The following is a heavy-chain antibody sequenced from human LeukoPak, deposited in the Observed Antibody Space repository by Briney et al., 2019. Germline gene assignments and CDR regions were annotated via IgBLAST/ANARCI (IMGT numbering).Heavy chain of an antibody. CDR1: GFTFSSYS. Sequence: TGGSLRLSCAASGFTFSSYSMNWVRQTPGKGLEWVSSISSSSSYIYYADSVKGRFTISRDNAKNSLYLQMNSLRAEDTAVYYCARAKYSSSSTVDYWGQGTLVTVSS. J-gene: IGHJ4*02. CDR2: ISSSSSYI. CDR3: ARAKYSSSSTVDY. D-gene: IGHD6-6*01. V-gene: IGHV3-21*01.